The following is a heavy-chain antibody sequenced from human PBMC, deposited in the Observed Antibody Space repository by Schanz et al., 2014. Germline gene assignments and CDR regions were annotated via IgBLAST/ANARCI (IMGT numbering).Heavy chain of an antibody. CDR3: ARPPHDSRGYYPFDY. CDR1: GFTFSSYA. D-gene: IGHD3-22*01. Sequence: EVQLVQSGGGLVQPGGSLKLSCAASGFTFSSYAMSWVRQAPGKGLEWVSYVSRSTPDIYYADSVKGRFTMSRDNAKNSVFLQMNSLRAEDTAVYYCARPPHDSRGYYPFDYWGQGTLVTVSS. J-gene: IGHJ4*02. CDR2: VSRSTPDI. V-gene: IGHV3-48*01.